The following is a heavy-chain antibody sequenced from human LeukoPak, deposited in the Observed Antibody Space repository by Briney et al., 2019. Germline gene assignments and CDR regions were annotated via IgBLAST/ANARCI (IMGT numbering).Heavy chain of an antibody. J-gene: IGHJ4*02. CDR3: ARVSSSWFYPFDY. D-gene: IGHD6-13*01. CDR1: GFTFSSYS. Sequence: PGGSLRLSCAASGFTFSSYSMNWVRQAPGKGLEWVSYISSSSSTIYYADSVKGRFTISRDNAKNSLYLQMNSLRAEDTAVYYCARVSSSWFYPFDYWGQGTLVTVSS. CDR2: ISSSSSTI. V-gene: IGHV3-48*04.